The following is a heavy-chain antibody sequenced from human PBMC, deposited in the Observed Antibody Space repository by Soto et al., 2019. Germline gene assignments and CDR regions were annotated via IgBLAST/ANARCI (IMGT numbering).Heavy chain of an antibody. CDR1: GGSFSGYY. CDR3: ARGENNWFDP. CDR2: INHSGST. V-gene: IGHV4-34*01. Sequence: SETLSLTCAVYGGSFSGYYWSWIRQPPGKGLEWIGEINHSGSTNYNPSLKSRVTISVDTSKNQFSLKLSSVTAADTAVYYCARGENNWFDPWGQGTLVTVSS. J-gene: IGHJ5*02.